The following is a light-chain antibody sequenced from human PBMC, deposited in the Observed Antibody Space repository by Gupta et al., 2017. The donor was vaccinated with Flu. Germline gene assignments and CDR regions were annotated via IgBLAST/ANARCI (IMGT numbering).Light chain of an antibody. J-gene: IGLJ1*01. CDR3: SSFSSSSTLFV. Sequence: QSALTQPASVSGSPGQSITISCTGTSSDVGGYNFVSWYQQHPGIAPKLMIYEVSNRPSGVSNRFSGSKSGNTAYLTISGLQAEDESDYYCSSFSSSSTLFVFGTGTKVTVL. V-gene: IGLV2-14*03. CDR2: EVS. CDR1: SSDVGGYNF.